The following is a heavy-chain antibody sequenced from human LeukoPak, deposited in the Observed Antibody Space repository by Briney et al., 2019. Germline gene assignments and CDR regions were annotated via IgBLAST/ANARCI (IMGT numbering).Heavy chain of an antibody. CDR1: GGSFSGYY. D-gene: IGHD2-15*01. Sequence: PSETLSLTCAVYGGSFSGYYWSWIRQPPGKGLEWIGEINHSGSTNYNPSLKSRVTISVDTSKNQFSLKLSSVTAADTAVYYCARRGRYCSGGSCYASDIWGQGTMVTVSS. J-gene: IGHJ3*02. CDR3: ARRGRYCSGGSCYASDI. V-gene: IGHV4-34*01. CDR2: INHSGST.